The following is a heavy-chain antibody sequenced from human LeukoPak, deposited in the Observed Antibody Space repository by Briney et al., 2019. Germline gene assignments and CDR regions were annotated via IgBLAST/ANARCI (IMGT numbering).Heavy chain of an antibody. Sequence: SETLSLTCTVSGGSISSSSYYWGWIRQPPGKGLEWIGSIYYSGSTYYNPSLKSRVTISVDTSKNQYSLKLSSVTAADTAVYYCARESLGYCSSGSCHYYYGMDVWGQGTTVTVSS. V-gene: IGHV4-39*07. CDR1: GGSISSSSYY. CDR3: ARESLGYCSSGSCHYYYGMDV. D-gene: IGHD2-15*01. CDR2: IYYSGST. J-gene: IGHJ6*02.